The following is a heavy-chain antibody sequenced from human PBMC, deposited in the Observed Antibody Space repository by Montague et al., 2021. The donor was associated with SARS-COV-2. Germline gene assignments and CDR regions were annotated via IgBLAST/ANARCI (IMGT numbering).Heavy chain of an antibody. V-gene: IGHV4-61*01. CDR2: MYYTGHT. D-gene: IGHD6-6*01. CDR3: ARSRASVPSRPGFDY. Sequence: SETLSLTCTVSGASVASGNFYWSWIRQPPGKGLEWIGYMYYTGHTNYNSSLESRVTMPVDPSKNQFSLTLTSVTAADTAVYYCARSRASVPSRPGFDYWGQGALVTVSS. J-gene: IGHJ4*02. CDR1: GASVASGNFY.